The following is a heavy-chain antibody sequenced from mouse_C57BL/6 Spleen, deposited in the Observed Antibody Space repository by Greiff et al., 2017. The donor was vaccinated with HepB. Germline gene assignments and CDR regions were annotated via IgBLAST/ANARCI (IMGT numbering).Heavy chain of an antibody. Sequence: EVHLVESGGGLVKPGGSLKLSCAASGFTFSDYGMHWVRQAPEKGLEWVAYISSGSSTIYYADTVKGRFTISRDNAKNILFLQMTSLRSEDTAMYYCARPNYYGSSYVYAMDYWGQGTSVTVSS. V-gene: IGHV5-17*01. CDR3: ARPNYYGSSYVYAMDY. J-gene: IGHJ4*01. D-gene: IGHD1-1*01. CDR2: ISSGSSTI. CDR1: GFTFSDYG.